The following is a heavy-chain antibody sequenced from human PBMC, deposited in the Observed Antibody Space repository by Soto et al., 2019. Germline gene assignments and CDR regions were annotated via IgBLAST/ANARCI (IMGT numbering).Heavy chain of an antibody. Sequence: GASMKGSCKASGYTFTSYGISWVRPAPGQRLEWMGWISAYNGNTNYAQKLQGRVTMTTDTSTSTAYMELRSLRSDDTAVYYCARDHCSGGSCYPNAFDIWGQGTMVTVSS. CDR1: GYTFTSYG. CDR3: ARDHCSGGSCYPNAFDI. D-gene: IGHD2-15*01. V-gene: IGHV1-18*01. J-gene: IGHJ3*02. CDR2: ISAYNGNT.